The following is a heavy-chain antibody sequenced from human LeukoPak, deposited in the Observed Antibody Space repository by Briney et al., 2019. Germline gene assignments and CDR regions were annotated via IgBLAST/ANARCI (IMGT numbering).Heavy chain of an antibody. D-gene: IGHD4-11*01. CDR1: GGTFSSYA. CDR3: ARDTVTTVGYYYGMDV. Sequence: SVKVSCKASGGTFSSYAISWVRQAPGQGLEWMGGIIPIFCTANYAQKFQGRVTITADESTSTAYMELSSLRYEDTDVYYCARDTVTTVGYYYGMDVWGQGTTVTVSS. CDR2: IIPIFCTA. V-gene: IGHV1-69*13. J-gene: IGHJ6*02.